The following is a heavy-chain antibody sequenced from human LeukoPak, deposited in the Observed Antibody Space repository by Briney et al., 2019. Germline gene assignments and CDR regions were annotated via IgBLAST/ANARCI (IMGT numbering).Heavy chain of an antibody. Sequence: PSETLSLTCTVSGGSISSYYWSWIRQPPGKGLEWIGYIYYSGSTNYNPSRKSRVTISVDTSKNQFSLKLSSVTAADMAVYYCASQLWPRSGWFDPWGQGTLVTVSS. V-gene: IGHV4-59*08. CDR1: GGSISSYY. J-gene: IGHJ5*02. D-gene: IGHD5-18*01. CDR2: IYYSGST. CDR3: ASQLWPRSGWFDP.